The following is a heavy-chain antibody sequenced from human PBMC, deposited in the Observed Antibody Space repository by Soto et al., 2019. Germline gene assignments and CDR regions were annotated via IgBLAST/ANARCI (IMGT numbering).Heavy chain of an antibody. J-gene: IGHJ4*02. V-gene: IGHV3-48*04. CDR1: WFIFWTYS. D-gene: IGHD3-16*01. Sequence: GESLKIFCSTYWFIFWTYSIDWVRQGPGKGLEGVSYINSRSTKKNYRDSVEGRFTISRDNSKNTLYLQLNNLKGDDTAVSYCGGTYASLAYRFDHWGQGTLVTVSS. CDR3: GGTYASLAYRFDH. CDR2: INSRSTKK.